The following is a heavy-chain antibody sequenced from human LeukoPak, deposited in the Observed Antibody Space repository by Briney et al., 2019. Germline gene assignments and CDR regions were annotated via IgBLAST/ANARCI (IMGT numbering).Heavy chain of an antibody. V-gene: IGHV4-39*07. Sequence: SETLSLICTVSGGSISTSSYYWGWVRQPPGKGLEWIGNIFYSGSTYYNPSLKSRVTISVDTPKNQFSLKLSSVTAADTAVYYCARGRISEGSGYYLLIDYWGQGTLVTVSS. J-gene: IGHJ4*02. CDR2: IFYSGST. D-gene: IGHD3-3*01. CDR1: GGSISTSSYY. CDR3: ARGRISEGSGYYLLIDY.